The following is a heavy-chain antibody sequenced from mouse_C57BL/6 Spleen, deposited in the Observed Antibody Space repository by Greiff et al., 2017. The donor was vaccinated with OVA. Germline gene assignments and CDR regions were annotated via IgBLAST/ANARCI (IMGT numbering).Heavy chain of an antibody. CDR2: IDPSDSET. J-gene: IGHJ3*01. CDR3: AREQDDYSLFAY. D-gene: IGHD2-4*01. V-gene: IGHV1-52*01. Sequence: QVQLQQPGAELARPGSSVKLSCKASGYTFTSYWMHWVKQRPIQGLEWIGNIDPSDSETHYNQKFKDKATLTVDKSSSTAYMQLSSLTSEDSAVYYCAREQDDYSLFAYWGQGTLVTVS. CDR1: GYTFTSYW.